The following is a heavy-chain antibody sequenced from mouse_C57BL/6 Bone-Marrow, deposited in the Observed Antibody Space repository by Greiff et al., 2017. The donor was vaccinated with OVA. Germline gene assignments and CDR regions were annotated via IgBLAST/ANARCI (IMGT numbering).Heavy chain of an antibody. CDR2: IYPGSGST. Sequence: VQLQQSGAELVKPGASVKMSCKASGYTFTSYWITWVKQRPGQGLEWIGDIYPGSGSTNYNEKFKSKATLTVDTSSSTAYMQLSSLTSEDSAVYYCARTLDYGSSSYWYFDVWGTGTTVTVSS. J-gene: IGHJ1*03. V-gene: IGHV1-55*01. CDR3: ARTLDYGSSSYWYFDV. CDR1: GYTFTSYW. D-gene: IGHD1-1*01.